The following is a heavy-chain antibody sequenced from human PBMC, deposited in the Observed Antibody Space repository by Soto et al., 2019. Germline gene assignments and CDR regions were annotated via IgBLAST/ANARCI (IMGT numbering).Heavy chain of an antibody. CDR2: ISYDGSNK. D-gene: IGHD4-17*01. J-gene: IGHJ4*02. V-gene: IGHV3-30-3*01. CDR3: ARDLGNNYGSFAY. Sequence: WGSLRLSCVASGFTFSNYAMNWVRQAPGKGLEWVAVISYDGSNKYYADSVKGRITISRDNSRNTLYLQMNNLRAEDTATYYCARDLGNNYGSFAYWGQGTLVTVSS. CDR1: GFTFSNYA.